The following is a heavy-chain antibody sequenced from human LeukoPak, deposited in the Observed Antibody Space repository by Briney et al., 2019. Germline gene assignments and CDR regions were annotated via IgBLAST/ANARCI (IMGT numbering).Heavy chain of an antibody. D-gene: IGHD1-7*01. CDR3: ARGSPRLELRLGYYFDY. Sequence: GGSLRLSCVASGFTFRSHGMNWVRQAPGKGLEWVSGISPNGVITYYADSVKGRFTISRDNSKGTVYLQMNSLRPEDTAVYYCARGSPRLELRLGYYFDYWGQGTLVTASS. J-gene: IGHJ4*02. CDR2: ISPNGVIT. V-gene: IGHV3-23*01. CDR1: GFTFRSHG.